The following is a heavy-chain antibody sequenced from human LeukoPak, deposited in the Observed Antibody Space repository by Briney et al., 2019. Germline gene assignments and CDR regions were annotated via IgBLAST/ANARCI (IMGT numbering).Heavy chain of an antibody. J-gene: IGHJ3*02. D-gene: IGHD5-24*01. CDR1: GGSFSGYS. Sequence: PSETLSLTCAVYGGSFSGYSWSWIRQPPGKGLEWIGYIYHSGSTYYNPSLKSRVTISVDRSKNQFSLKLSSVTAADTAVYYCARNIEVDAFDIWGQGTMVTVSS. CDR3: ARNIEVDAFDI. V-gene: IGHV4-30-2*01. CDR2: IYHSGST.